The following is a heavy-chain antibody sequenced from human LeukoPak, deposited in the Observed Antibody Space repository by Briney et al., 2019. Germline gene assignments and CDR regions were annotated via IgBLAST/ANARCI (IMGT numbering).Heavy chain of an antibody. CDR3: AIPGEDCSSTSCPKPHFDY. Sequence: ASVKVSCKTSGYTFTSHSITWVRQAPGQGLEWMGWISAYNGDTKYAQNLQGRVTMTTDTSTSTGYMELRSLRSDDTAVYYCAIPGEDCSSTSCPKPHFDYWGQGTLVTVSS. J-gene: IGHJ4*02. CDR2: ISAYNGDT. D-gene: IGHD2-2*01. CDR1: GYTFTSHS. V-gene: IGHV1-18*01.